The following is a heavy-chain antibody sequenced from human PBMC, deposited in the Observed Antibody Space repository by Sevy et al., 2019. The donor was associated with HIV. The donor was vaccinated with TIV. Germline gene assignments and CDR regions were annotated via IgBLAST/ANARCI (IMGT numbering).Heavy chain of an antibody. Sequence: GGSLRLSCAASGFTFISYAMNWVRQAPGKGLEWVSGFSGSGGSAYYADSVKGRFTISRDDSKNTLYLKISNLRAEDTAVYYCAKATRSSISLNYFDYWGQGTPVTVSS. CDR2: FSGSGGSA. J-gene: IGHJ4*02. CDR3: AKATRSSISLNYFDY. V-gene: IGHV3-23*01. D-gene: IGHD6-13*01. CDR1: GFTFISYA.